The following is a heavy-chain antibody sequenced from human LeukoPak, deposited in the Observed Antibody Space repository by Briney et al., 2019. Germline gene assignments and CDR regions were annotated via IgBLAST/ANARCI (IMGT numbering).Heavy chain of an antibody. CDR3: ASLNHYDFWSGYLSKFDY. Sequence: GGSLRLSCAASGFTFSSYAMSWVRQAPGKGLEWVSSISSSSSYIYYADSVKGRFTISRDNAKNSLYLQMNSLRAEDTAVCYCASLNHYDFWSGYLSKFDYWGQGTLVTVSS. CDR1: GFTFSSYA. V-gene: IGHV3-21*01. D-gene: IGHD3-3*01. CDR2: ISSSSSYI. J-gene: IGHJ4*02.